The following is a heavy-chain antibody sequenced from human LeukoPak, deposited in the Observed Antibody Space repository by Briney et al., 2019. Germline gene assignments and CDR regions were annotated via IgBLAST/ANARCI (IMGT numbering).Heavy chain of an antibody. J-gene: IGHJ4*02. CDR2: FDPEDGET. V-gene: IGHV1-24*01. D-gene: IGHD5-24*01. Sequence: ASVKVSCKVSGYTLTELSMHWVRQAPGKGLEWMGGFDPEDGETIYAQKFQGRVTMTRDTSTSTVYMELSSLRSEDTAVYYCARVGERWLQLGNFGYWGQGTLVTVSS. CDR3: ARVGERWLQLGNFGY. CDR1: GYTLTELS.